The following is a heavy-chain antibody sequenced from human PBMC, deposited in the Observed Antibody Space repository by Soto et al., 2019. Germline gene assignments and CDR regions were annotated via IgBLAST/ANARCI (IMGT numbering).Heavy chain of an antibody. J-gene: IGHJ4*02. CDR2: ISAYNGNT. V-gene: IGHV1-18*04. Sequence: LSCESSSYTVTSSELSLGRQAPGQGLEWMGWISAYNGNTNYAQKLQGRVTMTTDTSTSTAYLELRILISDDTAVYYCATSFIATTDIDSWGQGTLVT. CDR3: ATSFIATTDIDS. CDR1: SYTVTSSE. D-gene: IGHD2-2*01.